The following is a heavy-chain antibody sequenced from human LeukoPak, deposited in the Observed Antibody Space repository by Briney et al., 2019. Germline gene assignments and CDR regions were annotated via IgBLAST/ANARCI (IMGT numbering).Heavy chain of an antibody. J-gene: IGHJ3*02. CDR2: IRSTANGYAT. Sequence: GGSLRLSCAASGFTFSGSALHWVRQASGKGLEWVGRIRSTANGYATAYAASVKGRFTISRDDSKNTAYLQMDSLKTEDTAVYYCARGGSYLSAFDIWGQGTMVTVSS. CDR3: ARGGSYLSAFDI. D-gene: IGHD1-26*01. CDR1: GFTFSGSA. V-gene: IGHV3-73*01.